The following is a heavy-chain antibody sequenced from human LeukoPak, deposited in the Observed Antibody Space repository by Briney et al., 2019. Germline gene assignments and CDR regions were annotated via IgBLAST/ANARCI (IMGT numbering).Heavy chain of an antibody. Sequence: GGSLRLSCAASGFTFSGSALHWVRQVSGKGLEWIGRIRTKANNYATLYAASVTGRFTFSRDDSKNMAYLQMNSLKPEDTALYYCTKVGTNLGFDSWGQGTLVTVSS. CDR1: GFTFSGSA. CDR2: IRTKANNYAT. V-gene: IGHV3-73*01. D-gene: IGHD1-26*01. J-gene: IGHJ4*02. CDR3: TKVGTNLGFDS.